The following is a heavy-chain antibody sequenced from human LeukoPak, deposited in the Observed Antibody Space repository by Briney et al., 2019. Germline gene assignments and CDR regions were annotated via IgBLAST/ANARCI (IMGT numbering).Heavy chain of an antibody. V-gene: IGHV4-59*01. Sequence: SESLSLTCTVAGGSISSYYWSWIRQPPGKGLEWIGYIYYSGSTNYNPSLKSRVTISVDTSKNQFSLKLSSVTAADTPVYYCARAPLGDPVAGYFDLWGRGTLVTVSS. CDR2: IYYSGST. J-gene: IGHJ2*01. CDR3: ARAPLGDPVAGYFDL. D-gene: IGHD3-16*01. CDR1: GGSISSYY.